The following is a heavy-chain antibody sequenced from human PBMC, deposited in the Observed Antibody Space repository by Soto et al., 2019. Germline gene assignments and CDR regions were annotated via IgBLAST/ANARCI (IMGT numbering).Heavy chain of an antibody. V-gene: IGHV3-30-3*01. CDR3: ARDPKYCGGDCFAFDI. CDR1: GFTFSSYA. J-gene: IGHJ3*02. D-gene: IGHD2-21*02. Sequence: GGSLRLSCAASGFTFSSYAMHWVRQAPGKGLEWVAVISYDGSNKYYADSVKGRFTISRDNSKNTLYLQMNSLRAEDTAVYYCARDPKYCGGDCFAFDIWGQGTMVTVSS. CDR2: ISYDGSNK.